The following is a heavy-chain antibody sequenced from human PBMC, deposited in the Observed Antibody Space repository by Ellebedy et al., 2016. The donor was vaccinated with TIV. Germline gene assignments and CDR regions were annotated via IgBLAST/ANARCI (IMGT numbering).Heavy chain of an antibody. V-gene: IGHV4-59*11. CDR1: GASISPHY. Sequence: MPSETLSLTCAVSGASISPHYWSWIRQPPGKGLEWIGDISYSGSAIYNPSLKSRITISLDTSKTRFSLKLTYVTAADPAVYDCARVNGYFDHWGQGTLVTVAS. J-gene: IGHJ4*02. CDR2: ISYSGSA. CDR3: ARVNGYFDH. D-gene: IGHD2-8*01.